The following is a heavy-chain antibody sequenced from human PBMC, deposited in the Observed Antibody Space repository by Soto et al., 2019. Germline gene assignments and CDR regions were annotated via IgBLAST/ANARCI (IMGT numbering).Heavy chain of an antibody. CDR1: GFTFSSYA. CDR3: AKGIAAAGSVSPFSSGWYYGMDV. V-gene: IGHV3-23*01. D-gene: IGHD6-13*01. J-gene: IGHJ6*02. Sequence: PGGSLRLSCAASGFTFSSYAMSWVRQAPGKGLEWVSAISGSGGSTYYADSVKGRFTISRDNSKNTLYLQMNSLRAEDTAVYYCAKGIAAAGSVSPFSSGWYYGMDVWGQGTTVTVSS. CDR2: ISGSGGST.